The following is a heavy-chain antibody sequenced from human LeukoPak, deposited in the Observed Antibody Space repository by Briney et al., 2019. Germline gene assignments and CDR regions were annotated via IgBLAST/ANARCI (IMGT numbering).Heavy chain of an antibody. V-gene: IGHV3-23*01. D-gene: IGHD4-17*01. J-gene: IGHJ4*02. CDR3: ARANYGDFLDY. CDR2: ISGSGGST. CDR1: GFTFSSYA. Sequence: GGSLRLSCAASGFTFSSYAMSWVRQAPGKGLEWVSAISGSGGSTYYADSVKGRFTISRDNSKNTLYLQMNSLRPEDTALYYCARANYGDFLDYWGQGTLVTVSS.